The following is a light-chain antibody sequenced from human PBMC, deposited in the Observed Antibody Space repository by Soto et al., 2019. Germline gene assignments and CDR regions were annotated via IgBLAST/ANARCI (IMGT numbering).Light chain of an antibody. CDR2: DTS. Sequence: EVVMTQSPATLSVSPGERATLSCRASQSVSSNLAWYQQKPGQAPRLLIYDTSTRPTGIPARFSGSGSGTEFTLTISSLQSEDFAVYSCQQYNNWPLTFGQGTKVEIK. CDR3: QQYNNWPLT. J-gene: IGKJ1*01. V-gene: IGKV3-15*01. CDR1: QSVSSN.